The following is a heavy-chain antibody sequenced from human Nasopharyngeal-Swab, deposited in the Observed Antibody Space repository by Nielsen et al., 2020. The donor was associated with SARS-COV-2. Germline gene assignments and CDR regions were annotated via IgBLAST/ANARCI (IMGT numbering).Heavy chain of an antibody. J-gene: IGHJ6*02. Sequence: WIRQPPGKGLEWIGSIYYSGSTYYNPSLKSRVTISVDTSKNQFSLKLSSVTAADTAVYYCASGGVNANTIFGVVIPPLWYYYFMDVWGQGTTVTVSS. V-gene: IGHV4-39*07. CDR3: ASGGVNANTIFGVVIPPLWYYYFMDV. D-gene: IGHD3-3*01. CDR2: IYYSGST.